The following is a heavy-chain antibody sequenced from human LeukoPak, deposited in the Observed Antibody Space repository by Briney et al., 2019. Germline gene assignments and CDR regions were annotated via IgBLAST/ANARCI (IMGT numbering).Heavy chain of an antibody. V-gene: IGHV1-69*04. D-gene: IGHD5-18*01. CDR2: IIPILGIA. CDR1: GGTFSSYA. J-gene: IGHJ3*02. Sequence: SVKVSCKASGGTFSSYAISWVRQAPGQGLEWMGRIIPILGIANYAQKFQGRVTITADKSTSTAYMELSSLGSEDTAVYYRARGAAMADDAFDIWGQGTMVTVSS. CDR3: ARGAAMADDAFDI.